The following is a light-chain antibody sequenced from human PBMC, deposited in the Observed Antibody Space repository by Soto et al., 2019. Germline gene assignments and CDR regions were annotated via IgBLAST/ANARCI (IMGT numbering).Light chain of an antibody. CDR3: QQSYSVPIT. CDR2: AAS. CDR1: HNIVNY. J-gene: IGKJ4*01. Sequence: DIQMTQSPSSLSASVGDRVTITCRASHNIVNYLNWYQRKPGKAPKLLIYAASNLQSGVPSRFSGSGSGTDFTLTISSLQPEDFATFYCQQSYSVPITFGGGTKVDIK. V-gene: IGKV1-39*01.